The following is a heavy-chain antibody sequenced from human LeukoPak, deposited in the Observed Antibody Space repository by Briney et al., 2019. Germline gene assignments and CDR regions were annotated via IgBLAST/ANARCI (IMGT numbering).Heavy chain of an antibody. CDR1: GFTFINAW. V-gene: IGHV3-15*01. D-gene: IGHD5-18*01. Sequence: GGSLRLSCAASGFTFINAWMSWVRHAPGKRLEWVGRIKSKTDGRTINYAANVKGRLTVSRDDSKNTLYLQLNSLKTEDTDVYYCTAERGYSYLYWGQGTLVTVSS. CDR2: IKSKTDGRTI. J-gene: IGHJ4*02. CDR3: TAERGYSYLY.